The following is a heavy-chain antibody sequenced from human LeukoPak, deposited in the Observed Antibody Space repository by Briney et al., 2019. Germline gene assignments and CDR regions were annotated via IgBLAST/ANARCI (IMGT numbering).Heavy chain of an antibody. D-gene: IGHD2-15*01. CDR3: ARDYCSGGSCYSGY. CDR1: GGSISSGEYY. Sequence: SETLSLTCTVSGGSISSGEYYWSWIRQPAGKGLEWIGRIYTSGSTNYNPSLKSRVTMSVDTSKNQFSLKLSSVTAADTAVYYCARDYCSGGSCYSGYWGQGTLVTVSS. CDR2: IYTSGST. J-gene: IGHJ4*02. V-gene: IGHV4-61*02.